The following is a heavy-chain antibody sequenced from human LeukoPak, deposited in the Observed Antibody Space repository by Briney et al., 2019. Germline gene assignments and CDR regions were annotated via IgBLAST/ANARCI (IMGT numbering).Heavy chain of an antibody. CDR2: INWNGGST. J-gene: IGHJ4*02. CDR3: AKGKWFGESPFDF. CDR1: GFTFDDYG. D-gene: IGHD3-10*01. Sequence: PGGSLRLSCAASGFTFDDYGMSWVRQAPGKGLEWVSGINWNGGSTGYADSVRGRFTISRDNAKNSLYLQRNSLRAEDTALYYCAKGKWFGESPFDFWGQGTLVTVSS. V-gene: IGHV3-20*04.